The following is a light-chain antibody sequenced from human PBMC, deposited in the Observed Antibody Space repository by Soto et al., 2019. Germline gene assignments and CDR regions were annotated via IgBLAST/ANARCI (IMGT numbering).Light chain of an antibody. CDR3: CTYAVSRYV. J-gene: IGLJ1*01. V-gene: IGLV2-23*02. CDR1: SSDVGSYNL. Sequence: QSVLTQPASVSGSPGQSITISCTGTSSDVGSYNLVSWYQQHPGKAPKLMIYEVSKRPSGVSNRFSGSKSGNTASLTISGLQAEDEDDYSCCTYAVSRYVFGTGTKVTV. CDR2: EVS.